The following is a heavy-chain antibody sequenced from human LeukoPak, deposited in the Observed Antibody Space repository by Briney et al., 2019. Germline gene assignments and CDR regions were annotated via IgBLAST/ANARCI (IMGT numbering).Heavy chain of an antibody. J-gene: IGHJ4*02. D-gene: IGHD3-9*01. V-gene: IGHV3-48*04. CDR2: IRGTSSAM. CDR1: GFSFSGYS. Sequence: GGSLRLSCAASGFSFSGYSMNWVRQAPGKGLEWVAHIRGTSSAMNYAASVRGRFTISRDNAKNALFLEMSSLRAEDTAVYYCARDRDWSFDYWGQRTLVTLSS. CDR3: ARDRDWSFDY.